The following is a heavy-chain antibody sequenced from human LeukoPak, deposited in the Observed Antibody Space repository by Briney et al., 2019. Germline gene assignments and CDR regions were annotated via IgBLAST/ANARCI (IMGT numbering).Heavy chain of an antibody. D-gene: IGHD6-6*01. Sequence: SETLSLTCADYGGSFSGYYWSWIRQPPGKGLEWIGEINHSGSTNYNPSLKSRVTISVDTSKNQFSLKLSSVTAADTAVYYCASGKYSSSPPDYWGQGTLVTVSS. CDR1: GGSFSGYY. V-gene: IGHV4-34*01. CDR2: INHSGST. CDR3: ASGKYSSSPPDY. J-gene: IGHJ4*02.